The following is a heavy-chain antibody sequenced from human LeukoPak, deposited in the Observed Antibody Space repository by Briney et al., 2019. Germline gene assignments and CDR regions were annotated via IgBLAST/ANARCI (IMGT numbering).Heavy chain of an antibody. CDR3: AKVKARSGYGGSGYYSGSADYYFDY. J-gene: IGHJ4*02. V-gene: IGHV3-23*01. Sequence: GGSLRHSCAASGFTFSSYAMSWVRQAPGKGLEWVSAISGSGGSTYYADSVKGRFTISRDNSKNTLYLQMNSLRAEDTAVYYCAKVKARSGYGGSGYYSGSADYYFDYWGQGTLVTVSS. CDR1: GFTFSSYA. CDR2: ISGSGGST. D-gene: IGHD3-22*01.